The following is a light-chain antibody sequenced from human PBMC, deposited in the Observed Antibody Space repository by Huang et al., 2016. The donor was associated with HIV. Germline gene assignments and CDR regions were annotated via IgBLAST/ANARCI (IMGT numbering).Light chain of an antibody. CDR3: QQFGMSPWT. CDR2: GAS. CDR1: QSFSSSY. Sequence: EIVLTQSPGPLSLSQGERSTLSCRARQSFSSSYLAWYQQKPGQAPRLLIYGASSRATGIPDRVSGSGSGTDFTLTITRLEPEDFAVYYCQQFGMSPWTFGQGTKVDIK. J-gene: IGKJ1*01. V-gene: IGKV3-20*01.